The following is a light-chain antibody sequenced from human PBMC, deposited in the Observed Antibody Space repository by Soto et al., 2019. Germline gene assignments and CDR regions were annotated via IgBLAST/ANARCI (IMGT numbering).Light chain of an antibody. J-gene: IGKJ5*01. CDR3: QQYGSSPYT. Sequence: ENLLTQSPAPPSFSPGGKATLSLRASQSVSSYLAWYQQKPGQAPRLLIYDASSRATGIPDRFSGTGSGTDFTLTISRLEPEDFAVYYCQQYGSSPYTFGLGTRLEIK. V-gene: IGKV3-20*01. CDR2: DAS. CDR1: QSVSSY.